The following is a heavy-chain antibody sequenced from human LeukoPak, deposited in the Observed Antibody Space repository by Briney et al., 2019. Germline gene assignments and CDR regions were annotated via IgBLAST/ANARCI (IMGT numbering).Heavy chain of an antibody. J-gene: IGHJ3*02. CDR1: GFTFSRYG. V-gene: IGHV3-33*01. D-gene: IGHD3-10*01. CDR3: ERAGNFGSGSYFRDAFDI. CDR2: IWYDGSNK. Sequence: GRSLRLSCAASGFTFSRYGMHWVRQAPGKGLEWVAVIWYDGSNKNYAASVTGRFTISRDNPRNTLYLEMDRLRVEDTAVYFCERAGNFGSGSYFRDAFDIWGQGTMVTVSS.